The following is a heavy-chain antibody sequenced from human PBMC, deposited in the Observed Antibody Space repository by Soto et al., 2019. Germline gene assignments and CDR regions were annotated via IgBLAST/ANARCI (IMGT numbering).Heavy chain of an antibody. Sequence: EVQLVESGGGLVQPGGSLRLSCAASGFTFSSYDMHWVRQATGKGLEWVSAIGTAGDTYYPGSVKGRFTISRENAKNSLYLQMNSLRAGDTAVYYCARGVWFGENRRYYYYYYMDVLGKGTTVTVSS. CDR3: ARGVWFGENRRYYYYYYMDV. D-gene: IGHD3-10*01. V-gene: IGHV3-13*01. CDR2: IGTAGDT. CDR1: GFTFSSYD. J-gene: IGHJ6*03.